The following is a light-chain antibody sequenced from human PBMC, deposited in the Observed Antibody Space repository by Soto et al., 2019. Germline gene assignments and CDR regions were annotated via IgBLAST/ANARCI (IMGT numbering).Light chain of an antibody. J-gene: IGLJ2*01. Sequence: QSVLTQPPSVSGAPGQRVAISCTGSSSNIGAGYGVHWYQQLPGTVPKVLIYGNSNRPSGVPDRFSGSKSGTSASLSIAGLQAEDEADYYCQCYDSSLTARVFGGGTQLTVL. CDR2: GNS. V-gene: IGLV1-40*01. CDR1: SSNIGAGYG. CDR3: QCYDSSLTARV.